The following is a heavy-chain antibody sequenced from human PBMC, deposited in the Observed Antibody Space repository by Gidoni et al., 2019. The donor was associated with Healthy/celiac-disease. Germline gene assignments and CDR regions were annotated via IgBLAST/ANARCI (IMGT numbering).Heavy chain of an antibody. CDR3: AKAFNPTLVVVAAPFDY. D-gene: IGHD2-15*01. CDR2: ISGSGGST. CDR1: VFTFSSYA. J-gene: IGHJ4*02. V-gene: IGHV3-23*01. Sequence: EVQLLESGGGLVQPGGSLRLSCAASVFTFSSYAMSWVRQAPGKGLEWVSAISGSGGSTYYADSVKGRFTISRDNSKNTLYLQMNSLRAEDTAVYYCAKAFNPTLVVVAAPFDYWGQGTLVTVSS.